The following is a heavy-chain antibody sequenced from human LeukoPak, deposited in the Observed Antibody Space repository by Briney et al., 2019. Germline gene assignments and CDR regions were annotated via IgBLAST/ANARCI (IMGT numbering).Heavy chain of an antibody. D-gene: IGHD3-10*01. V-gene: IGHV1-69*06. CDR2: IIPIFGTA. Sequence: SVKVSCKASGGTFSSYAISWVRQAPGQGLEWMGGIIPIFGTANYAQKFQGRVTITADKSTSTAYMELSSLRSEDTAVYYCAILWFGGLALYYYYYYMDVWGKGTTVTVSS. CDR1: GGTFSSYA. CDR3: AILWFGGLALYYYYYYMDV. J-gene: IGHJ6*03.